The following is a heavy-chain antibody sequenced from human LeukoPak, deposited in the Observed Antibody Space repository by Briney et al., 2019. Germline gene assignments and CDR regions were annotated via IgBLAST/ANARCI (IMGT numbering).Heavy chain of an antibody. CDR3: AAYHASGTFGYFQH. J-gene: IGHJ1*01. V-gene: IGHV3-30*03. CDR2: ISYDGSNK. CDR1: GFTFNSYG. Sequence: GGSLRLSCAASGFTFNSYGTHWVRQAPGKGLEWLAVISYDGSNKYFADSVEGRLVVSRDNSNNTLYLHMNTLRPDDTGIYYCAAYHASGTFGYFQHWGQGTLVTVSS. D-gene: IGHD1-7*01.